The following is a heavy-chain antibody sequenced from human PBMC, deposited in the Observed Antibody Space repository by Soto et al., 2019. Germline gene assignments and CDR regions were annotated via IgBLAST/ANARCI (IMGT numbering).Heavy chain of an antibody. CDR3: TNAHAIKIAAAAINWFDT. Sequence: PGGSLRLSCAASGFTFSNASMNWVRQAPGKXLXXVGRIKSNTDGRTTEHAAQVKGRFTISRDDSKNTMYLKMNSPTTEEKAVYYCTNAHAIKIAAAAINWFDTWGQGTLVTVSS. J-gene: IGHJ5*02. CDR1: GFTFSNAS. V-gene: IGHV3-15*01. D-gene: IGHD6-13*01. CDR2: IKSNTDGRTT.